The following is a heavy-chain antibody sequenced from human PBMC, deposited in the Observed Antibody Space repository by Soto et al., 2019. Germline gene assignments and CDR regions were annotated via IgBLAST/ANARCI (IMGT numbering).Heavy chain of an antibody. CDR1: GFTFSSYA. Sequence: XGSLRLSCAASGFTFSSYAMSWVRQAPGKGLEWVSGISGSGGNTYYADSVKGRFTISRDNSKNTLYLQTNSLRAEDTAVYYCANLGGYYDSSGYYYGYYYGMDVWGQGTTVTVSS. D-gene: IGHD3-22*01. CDR3: ANLGGYYDSSGYYYGYYYGMDV. V-gene: IGHV3-23*01. J-gene: IGHJ6*02. CDR2: ISGSGGNT.